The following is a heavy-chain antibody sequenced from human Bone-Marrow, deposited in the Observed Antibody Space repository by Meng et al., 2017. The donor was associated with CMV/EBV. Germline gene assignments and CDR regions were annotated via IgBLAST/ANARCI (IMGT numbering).Heavy chain of an antibody. J-gene: IGHJ4*02. CDR1: GFTFSSYG. CDR3: AKYGDYSD. CDR2: ISYDGSNK. Sequence: SLILSCAASGFTFSSYGMHWVRQAPGKGLEWVAVISYDGSNKYYADSVKGRFTISRDNSKNTLYLQMNSLRAEDTAVYYCAKYGDYSDWGQGTLVTVSS. D-gene: IGHD4-17*01. V-gene: IGHV3-30*18.